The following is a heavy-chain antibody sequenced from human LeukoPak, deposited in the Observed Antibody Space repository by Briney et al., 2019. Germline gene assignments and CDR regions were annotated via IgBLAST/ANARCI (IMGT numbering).Heavy chain of an antibody. D-gene: IGHD2-15*01. CDR2: ISVYNGNT. CDR1: GYTFTSYG. Sequence: ASVRVSCKASGYTFTSYGISWVRQAPGQGLEWMGWISVYNGNTNYAQKLQGRVTMTTDTSTSTAYMELRSLRSDDTAVYYCASPYCSGGTCYAHDAFDIWGQGTMVTVSS. CDR3: ASPYCSGGTCYAHDAFDI. J-gene: IGHJ3*02. V-gene: IGHV1-18*01.